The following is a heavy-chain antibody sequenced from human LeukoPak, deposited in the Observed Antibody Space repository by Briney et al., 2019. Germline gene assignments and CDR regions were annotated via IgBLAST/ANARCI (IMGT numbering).Heavy chain of an antibody. CDR1: GYTLTELS. CDR2: FDPEDGET. J-gene: IGHJ2*01. V-gene: IGHV1-24*01. Sequence: ASVKVSCKVSGYTLTELSMHWVRQAPGKGLEWMGGFDPEDGETIYAQKFQGRVTMTEDTSTDTAYMELSSLRAEDTAVYYCATGSMADWYFDLWGRGTLVTVSS. D-gene: IGHD6-19*01. CDR3: ATGSMADWYFDL.